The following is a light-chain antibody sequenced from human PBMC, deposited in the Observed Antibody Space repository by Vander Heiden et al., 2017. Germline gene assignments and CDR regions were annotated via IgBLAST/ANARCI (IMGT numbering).Light chain of an antibody. V-gene: IGLV3-1*01. Sequence: YKLTQPPSPSVSPGQTASITCSGDKVGDKHACCYQQKAGQYPLVVIYQESKRPSGMTGRLSGCNDGNTATLTISGTQAMDEADYYCQAWDSSTTVVFGGGTKLTVL. CDR1: KVGDKH. CDR3: QAWDSSTTVV. J-gene: IGLJ2*01. CDR2: QES.